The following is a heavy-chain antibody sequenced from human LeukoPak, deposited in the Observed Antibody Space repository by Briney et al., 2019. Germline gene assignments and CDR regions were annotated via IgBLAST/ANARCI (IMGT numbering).Heavy chain of an antibody. V-gene: IGHV3-53*01. D-gene: IGHD3-10*01. J-gene: IGHJ4*02. CDR3: ARVPMVRGFTWYYFDF. CDR1: GFTVSRNF. Sequence: PGGSLRLSCAATGFTVSRNFMSWVRQAPGKGLEWVSVIYSGGSTYYADSVKGRFTISRDNSKNTLYLQMNTLRAEDTAVHYCARVPMVRGFTWYYFDFWGQGTLVTVSS. CDR2: IYSGGST.